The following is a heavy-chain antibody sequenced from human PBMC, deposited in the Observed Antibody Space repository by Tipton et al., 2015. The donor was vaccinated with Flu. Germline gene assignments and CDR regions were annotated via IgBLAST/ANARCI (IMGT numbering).Heavy chain of an antibody. CDR3: ARESGDYYEGVLSWFDP. V-gene: IGHV1-69*01. Sequence: QSGPEVKKPGSSVKVSCKASGGTFSSYAISWVRQAPGQGLEWMGGIIPIFGTANYAQKFQGRVTITADESTSTAYMELSSLRSEDTAVYYCARESGDYYEGVLSWFDPWGQGTLVTVSS. D-gene: IGHD3-22*01. CDR1: GGTFSSYA. J-gene: IGHJ5*02. CDR2: IIPIFGTA.